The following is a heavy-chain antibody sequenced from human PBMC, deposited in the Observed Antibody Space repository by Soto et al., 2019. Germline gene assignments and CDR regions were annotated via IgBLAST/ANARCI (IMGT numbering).Heavy chain of an antibody. V-gene: IGHV4-39*07. CDR3: ARGGGVYYFDY. D-gene: IGHD2-8*02. CDR1: GCSISSSSYY. Sequence: SETLSLTCTVSGCSISSSSYYWGWIRQPPGKGLEWIGNIYYSGSTDYNPSLKSRVTISVDTSKSQFSLKLSSVTAADTAVYYCARGGGVYYFDYWGQGTLVTVSS. CDR2: IYYSGST. J-gene: IGHJ4*02.